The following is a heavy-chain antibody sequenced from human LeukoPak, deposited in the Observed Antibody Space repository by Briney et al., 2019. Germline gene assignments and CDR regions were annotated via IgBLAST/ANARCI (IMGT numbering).Heavy chain of an antibody. Sequence: PSETLSLTCTVSGGSISSSSYYWGWIRQPPGKGLEWIGSIYYSGSTYYNPSLKSRVTISVDTSKNQFSLKLSSVTAADTAVYYCARIDGGGSMDFDYWGQGTLVTVSS. V-gene: IGHV4-39*07. CDR2: IYYSGST. J-gene: IGHJ4*02. CDR3: ARIDGGGSMDFDY. CDR1: GGSISSSSYY. D-gene: IGHD3-10*01.